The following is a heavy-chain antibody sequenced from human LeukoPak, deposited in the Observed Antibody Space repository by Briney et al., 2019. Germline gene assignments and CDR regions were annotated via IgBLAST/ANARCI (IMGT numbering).Heavy chain of an antibody. D-gene: IGHD4-23*01. J-gene: IGHJ4*02. CDR3: ARRDYGGKHFDY. CDR1: GYSFSSYW. V-gene: IGHV5-51*01. CDR2: IYPGDSDT. Sequence: GESLKISCKGSGYSFSSYWIAWVRQMPGKGLEWMGIIYPGDSDTTYSPSFQGQVTISADKSINTAYLHWSSLKASDTAMYYCARRDYGGKHFDYWGQGTLVTVSS.